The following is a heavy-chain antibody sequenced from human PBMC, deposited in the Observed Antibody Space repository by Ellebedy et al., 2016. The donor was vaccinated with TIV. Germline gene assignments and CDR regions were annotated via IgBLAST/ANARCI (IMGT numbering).Heavy chain of an antibody. J-gene: IGHJ6*02. CDR1: GYDFTSYW. D-gene: IGHD3-3*01. CDR3: ARWSSNLYYYGMDV. V-gene: IGHV5-51*01. CDR2: IYPGDSDT. Sequence: GESLKISCKGSGYDFTSYWIGWVRQVPGKGLEWMGIIYPGDSDTRYSPSFQGQVTISADKSISTAYLQWSSLRAEDTAVYYCARWSSNLYYYGMDVWGQGTTVTVSS.